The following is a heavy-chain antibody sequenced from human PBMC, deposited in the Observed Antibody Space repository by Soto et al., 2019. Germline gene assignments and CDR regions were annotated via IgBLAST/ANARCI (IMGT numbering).Heavy chain of an antibody. V-gene: IGHV3-66*01. J-gene: IGHJ4*01. CDR2: IYSGGST. D-gene: IGHD3-3*01. Sequence: PGWSLRLSCAASGFTVSSNYMSWVRQAPGKGLEWVSVIYSGGSTYYADSVKGRFTISRDNSKNTLYLQMNSLRAEDTAVYYCARDPIGSRGYYSFCACDNWGEGPMCTV. CDR1: GFTVSSNY. CDR3: ARDPIGSRGYYSFCACDN.